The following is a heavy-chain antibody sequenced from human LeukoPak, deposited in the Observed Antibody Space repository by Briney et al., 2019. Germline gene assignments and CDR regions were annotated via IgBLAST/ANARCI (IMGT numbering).Heavy chain of an antibody. J-gene: IGHJ4*02. CDR2: IYPGGSDT. CDR3: ARSGGYSHGWPFDY. V-gene: IGHV5-51*01. D-gene: IGHD5-18*01. Sequence: GESLKIPCKGSGYGFTSYWIGWVRQMPGKGLEWMGIIYPGGSDTRYSPSFQGQVTISADKSITIAYLQWSSLKASDTAMYYCARSGGYSHGWPFDYWGQGTLVTVSS. CDR1: GYGFTSYW.